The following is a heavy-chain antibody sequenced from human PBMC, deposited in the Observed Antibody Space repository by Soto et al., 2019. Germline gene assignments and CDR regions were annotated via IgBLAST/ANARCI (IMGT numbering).Heavy chain of an antibody. CDR2: ISGSGGNT. Sequence: GVLRLSCAASGFTFSSYAMSWVRQSPGKGLEWVSLISGSGGNTYHADSVKGRFTISRDNSKNTLSLQMNSLRAEDTAVYYCAKVPRYCSGTNCYAGYFQYWGQGTLVTVSS. J-gene: IGHJ1*01. CDR3: AKVPRYCSGTNCYAGYFQY. CDR1: GFTFSSYA. D-gene: IGHD2-2*01. V-gene: IGHV3-23*01.